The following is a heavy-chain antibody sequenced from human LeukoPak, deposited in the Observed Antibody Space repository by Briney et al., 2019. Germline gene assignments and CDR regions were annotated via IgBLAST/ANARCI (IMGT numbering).Heavy chain of an antibody. V-gene: IGHV3-30*18. Sequence: PGGSLRLSCAASGFTFSSYGIHWVRKAPGKGLEWVAVISNDGSNKYYADSVKGRFTISRDNSKNTLYLQMNSLRAEDTAVYYCAKETGRWELEWGQGTLVTVSS. D-gene: IGHD1-26*01. CDR1: GFTFSSYG. CDR2: ISNDGSNK. CDR3: AKETGRWELE. J-gene: IGHJ4*02.